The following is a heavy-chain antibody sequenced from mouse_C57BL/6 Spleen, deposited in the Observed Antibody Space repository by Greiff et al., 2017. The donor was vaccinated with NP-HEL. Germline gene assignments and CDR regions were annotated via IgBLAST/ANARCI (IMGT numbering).Heavy chain of an antibody. J-gene: IGHJ3*01. CDR3: ARGDGYDVFAY. Sequence: QVQLQQSGAELVKPGASVKLSCKASGYTFTSYWMHWVKQRPGQGLEWIGMIHPNSGSTNYNEKFKSKATLTVDKSSSTAYMQLSSLTSEDSAVYYCARGDGYDVFAYWGQGTLVTVSA. CDR2: IHPNSGST. CDR1: GYTFTSYW. V-gene: IGHV1-64*01. D-gene: IGHD2-2*01.